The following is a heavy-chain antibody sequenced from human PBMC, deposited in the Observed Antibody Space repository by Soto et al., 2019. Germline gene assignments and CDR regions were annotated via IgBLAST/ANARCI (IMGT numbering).Heavy chain of an antibody. CDR3: ARDPGV. Sequence: PSETLSLTCTVSGGSVSSGGYFWSWIRQSPGEGLEWIGHIYNSGSTYSNPSLKSRVTISVDRSKNQFSLNLSSVTAADTAVYYCARDPGVWGQGTLVTVSS. CDR1: GGSVSSGGYF. V-gene: IGHV4-30-2*06. CDR2: IYNSGST. D-gene: IGHD3-10*01. J-gene: IGHJ4*02.